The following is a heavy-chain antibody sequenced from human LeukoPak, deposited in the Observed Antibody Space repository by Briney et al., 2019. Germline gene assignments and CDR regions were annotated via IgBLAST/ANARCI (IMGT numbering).Heavy chain of an antibody. Sequence: SETLSLTCTVSGGSISSYYWSWIRQPPGKGLEWIGYIYYSGYTNYNPSLKSRVTISVDTSKNQFSLRLSSVTAADTAVYYCARVYYYGSPTMDVWGKGTTVTISS. CDR2: IYYSGYT. J-gene: IGHJ6*04. CDR3: ARVYYYGSPTMDV. CDR1: GGSISSYY. D-gene: IGHD3-10*01. V-gene: IGHV4-59*01.